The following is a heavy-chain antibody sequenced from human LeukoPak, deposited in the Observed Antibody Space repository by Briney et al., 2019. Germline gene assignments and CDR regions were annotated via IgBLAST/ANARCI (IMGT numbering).Heavy chain of an antibody. D-gene: IGHD2-21*02. CDR1: GYTFTSYG. CDR3: ARGAYCGGDCYSELDY. V-gene: IGHV1-18*04. Sequence: ASAKVSCKASGYTFTSYGISWVRQAPGQGLEWMGWISAYNGNTNYAQKLQGRVTMTTDTSTSTAYMELRSLRSDDTAVYYCARGAYCGGDCYSELDYWGQGTLVTVSS. J-gene: IGHJ4*02. CDR2: ISAYNGNT.